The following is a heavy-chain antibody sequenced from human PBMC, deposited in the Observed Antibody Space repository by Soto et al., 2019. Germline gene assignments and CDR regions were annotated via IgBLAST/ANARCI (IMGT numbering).Heavy chain of an antibody. CDR1: GFTFSSYG. CDR3: AKDTDFWSGYPGMGGMDV. Sequence: QVQLVESGGGVVQPGRSLRLSCAASGFTFSSYGMHWVRQAPGKGLEWVAVISYDGSNKYYADSVKGRFTISRDNSKNTLYLHMNSLRAEDTAVYYCAKDTDFWSGYPGMGGMDVWGQGTTVTVSS. CDR2: ISYDGSNK. J-gene: IGHJ6*02. V-gene: IGHV3-30*18. D-gene: IGHD3-3*01.